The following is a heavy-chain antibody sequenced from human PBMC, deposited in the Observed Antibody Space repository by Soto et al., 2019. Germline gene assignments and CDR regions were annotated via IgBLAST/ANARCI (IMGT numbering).Heavy chain of an antibody. J-gene: IGHJ4*02. CDR1: GFTFTKAW. CDR3: TTASQWLPPYS. CDR2: KKSRADGGTT. V-gene: IGHV3-15*01. D-gene: IGHD6-19*01. Sequence: EVQLVESGGGLVKPGGSLRLSCAASGFTFTKAWMTWVRQTPGKGLEWVGRKKSRADGGTTDYAASVKDRFIISRDDSNDTLYLHMNRLKTDDTAVYYCTTASQWLPPYSWGQGALVTVSS.